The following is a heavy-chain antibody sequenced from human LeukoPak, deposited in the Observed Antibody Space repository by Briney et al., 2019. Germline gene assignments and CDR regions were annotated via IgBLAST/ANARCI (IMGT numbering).Heavy chain of an antibody. D-gene: IGHD3-22*01. V-gene: IGHV1-46*01. Sequence: ASVKVSCKASGYTFTSYYMHWVRQAPGQGLEWMGIINPTGGSTSYAQKFQGRVTMTRDTSTSTAYMELSSLRSEDTAVYYCARLYYYDSSGYLDFDLWGRGTLVTVSS. CDR1: GYTFTSYY. J-gene: IGHJ2*01. CDR3: ARLYYYDSSGYLDFDL. CDR2: INPTGGST.